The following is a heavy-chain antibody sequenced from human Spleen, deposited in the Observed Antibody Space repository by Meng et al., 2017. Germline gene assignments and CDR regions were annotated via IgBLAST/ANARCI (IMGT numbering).Heavy chain of an antibody. CDR1: GYSFIDYW. V-gene: IGHV5-51*01. J-gene: IGHJ4*02. Sequence: GGSLRLSCKCSGYSFIDYWIAWVRQMPGKGLEWMGIIYPRDSDTRYSPSFQGQVTISADKSVTTVYLQWSSLKASDTAMYYCARKGKDGHNIYYFDSWGQGTLVTGSS. D-gene: IGHD5-24*01. CDR3: ARKGKDGHNIYYFDS. CDR2: IYPRDSDT.